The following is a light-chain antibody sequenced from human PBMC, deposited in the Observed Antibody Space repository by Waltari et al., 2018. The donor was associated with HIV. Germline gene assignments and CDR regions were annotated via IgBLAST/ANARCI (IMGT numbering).Light chain of an antibody. CDR2: NVS. J-gene: IGKJ1*01. CDR3: QQYDVSRT. Sequence: EIVLTKYPATLSMSPGERATLSCRTSQSVSSRFLAWYQQKPGQAPRLVIYNVSKRATGIPDRFTGSGSGTDFTLTINSLEPEDFAVYFCQQYDVSRTFGQGTKVEVK. CDR1: QSVSSRF. V-gene: IGKV3-20*01.